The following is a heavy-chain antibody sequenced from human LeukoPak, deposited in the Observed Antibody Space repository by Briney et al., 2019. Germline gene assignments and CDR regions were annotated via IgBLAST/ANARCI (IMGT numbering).Heavy chain of an antibody. CDR2: IYYSGST. D-gene: IGHD1-26*01. CDR1: GGSISSGGYY. Sequence: PSETLSLTCTVSGGSISSGGYYWSWIRQHPGKGLEWTGYIYYSGSTYYNPSLKSRVTISVDTSKNQFSLKLSSVTAADTAVYYCARQKPRIVGVERFGRPWGFDYWGQGTLVTVSS. J-gene: IGHJ4*02. CDR3: ARQKPRIVGVERFGRPWGFDY. V-gene: IGHV4-31*03.